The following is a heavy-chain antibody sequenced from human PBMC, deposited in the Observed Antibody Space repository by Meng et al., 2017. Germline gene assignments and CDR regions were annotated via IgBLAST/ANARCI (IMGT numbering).Heavy chain of an antibody. CDR2: INPNSGGT. V-gene: IGHV1-2*06. J-gene: IGHJ4*02. CDR1: GYTFTGYY. D-gene: IGHD6-13*01. Sequence: QGQRWQSGAEVKKPGASVKVSCKASGYTFTGYYMHWVRQAPGQGLEWMGRINPNSGGTNYAQKFQGRVTMTRDTSISTAYMELSRLRSDDTAVYFCARDEDISAAGKLFGDYWGQGTLVTVSS. CDR3: ARDEDISAAGKLFGDY.